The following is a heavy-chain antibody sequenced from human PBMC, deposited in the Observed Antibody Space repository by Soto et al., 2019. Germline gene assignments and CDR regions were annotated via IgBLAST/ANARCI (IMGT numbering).Heavy chain of an antibody. V-gene: IGHV3-30*01. J-gene: IGHJ4*02. D-gene: IGHD3-10*01. Sequence: DSVKGRFTISRDNSKNTMYLQMNSLRAEDTAVYYCARDGSGGHYGGLGYWGQGTLVTVSS. CDR3: ARDGSGGHYGGLGY.